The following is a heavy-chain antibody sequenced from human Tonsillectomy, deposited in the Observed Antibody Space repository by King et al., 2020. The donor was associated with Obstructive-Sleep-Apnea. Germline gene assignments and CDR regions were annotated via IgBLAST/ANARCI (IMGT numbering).Heavy chain of an antibody. Sequence: QLVQSGGGLVQPGGSLRLSCAASGFTFSSYWMHWVRQAPGKGLVWGSRINSDGSSTNYADPVKGRFTISRDNAKNTLSLQMNNLRAEDTAVYYCTRDLGGYWGQGTLVTVSS. CDR2: INSDGSST. CDR1: GFTFSSYW. CDR3: TRDLGGY. V-gene: IGHV3-74*01. D-gene: IGHD3-16*01. J-gene: IGHJ4*02.